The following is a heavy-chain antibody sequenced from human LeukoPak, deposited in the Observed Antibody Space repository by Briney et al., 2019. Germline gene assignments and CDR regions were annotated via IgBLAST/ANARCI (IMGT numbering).Heavy chain of an antibody. Sequence: GESLKISCKGSGYTFTSYWIGWVRQMPGKGLEWMGIIYPGDSESKYSPSLQGQVTISADKSISTAYLQWSSLKASDTAMYYCARHDGENYYDSSGYYPNWFDPWGQGTLVTVSS. CDR2: IYPGDSES. V-gene: IGHV5-51*01. D-gene: IGHD3-22*01. CDR3: ARHDGENYYDSSGYYPNWFDP. J-gene: IGHJ5*02. CDR1: GYTFTSYW.